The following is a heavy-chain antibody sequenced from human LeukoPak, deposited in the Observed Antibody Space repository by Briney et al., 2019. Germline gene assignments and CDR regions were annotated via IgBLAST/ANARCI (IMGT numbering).Heavy chain of an antibody. CDR2: IKQDGSEK. Sequence: GGSLRLSCAASGFTFSGYWMSWVRQAPGKGLEWVANIKQDGSEKYYVDSVKGRFTISRDNAKNSLYLQMNSLRAEDTAVYYCARDRKAHYGSGSYADYWGQGTLVTVSS. CDR1: GFTFSGYW. CDR3: ARDRKAHYGSGSYADY. V-gene: IGHV3-7*01. D-gene: IGHD3-10*01. J-gene: IGHJ4*02.